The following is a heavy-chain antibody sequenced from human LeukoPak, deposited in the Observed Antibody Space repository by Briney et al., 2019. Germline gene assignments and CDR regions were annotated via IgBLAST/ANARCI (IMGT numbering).Heavy chain of an antibody. Sequence: PGGSLRLSCAASGFTFSSYGMHWVRQAPGKGLEWVAVISYDGSNKYYADSVKGRFTISRDNSKNTLYLQMNSLRAEDTAVYYCAKDWGPFFGETLLGAFDIWGQGTMVTVSS. CDR1: GFTFSSYG. V-gene: IGHV3-30*18. CDR2: ISYDGSNK. J-gene: IGHJ3*02. D-gene: IGHD3-10*01. CDR3: AKDWGPFFGETLLGAFDI.